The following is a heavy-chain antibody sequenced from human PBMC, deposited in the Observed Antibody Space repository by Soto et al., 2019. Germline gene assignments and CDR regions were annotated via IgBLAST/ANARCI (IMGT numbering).Heavy chain of an antibody. CDR2: IYPGDSDT. Sequence: GESLKIACMGSGDSFTSYWIGWVRQMPGKGLEWMGIIYPGDSDTRYSPSFQGQVTISADKSISTAYLQWSSLKASDTDMYYCARPIVGANPGYYFAYWGQGTLVTVSS. CDR1: GDSFTSYW. V-gene: IGHV5-51*01. CDR3: ARPIVGANPGYYFAY. D-gene: IGHD1-26*01. J-gene: IGHJ4*02.